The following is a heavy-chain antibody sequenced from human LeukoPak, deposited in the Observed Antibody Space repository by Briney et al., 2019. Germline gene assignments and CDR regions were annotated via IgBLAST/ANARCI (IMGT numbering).Heavy chain of an antibody. J-gene: IGHJ4*02. D-gene: IGHD2-2*01. CDR3: ATQYCSSTSCYPYWVDY. Sequence: GASVNVSCKASGYTFTSYGINWVRQAPGQGLEWMGWISAYNGNTNYAQKLQGRVTMTTDTSTSTAYMELRSLRPDDTAVYYCATQYCSSTSCYPYWVDYWGQGTLVTVSS. V-gene: IGHV1-18*01. CDR1: GYTFTSYG. CDR2: ISAYNGNT.